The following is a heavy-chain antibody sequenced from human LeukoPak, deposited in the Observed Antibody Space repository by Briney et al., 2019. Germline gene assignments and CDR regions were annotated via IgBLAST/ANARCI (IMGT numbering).Heavy chain of an antibody. D-gene: IGHD3-10*01. J-gene: IGHJ4*02. CDR3: ARVAAELPEKIWFGESHFDY. CDR2: IYHSGST. V-gene: IGHV4-30-2*01. CDR1: GGSISSGGYS. Sequence: PSETLSLTCAVSGGSISSGGYSWSWIRQPPGKGLEWIGYIYHSGSTYYNPSLKSRVTISVDRSKNQFSLKLSSVTAADTAVYYCARVAAELPEKIWFGESHFDYWGQGTLVTVSS.